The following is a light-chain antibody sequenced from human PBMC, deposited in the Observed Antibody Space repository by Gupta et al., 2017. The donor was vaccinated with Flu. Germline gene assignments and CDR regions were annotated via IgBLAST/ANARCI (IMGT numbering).Light chain of an antibody. J-gene: IGKJ1*01. V-gene: IGKV3-20*01. CDR3: QQDGSSQT. Sequence: ENVLTQSPGTLSLSPGERATLSCRASQNVINSYLGWYQQRPGQAPRLLIYGASNRATGISDRFSGSGSGTDFTLTSSRRQPEDFAMYYWQQDGSSQTFGQGTKVEIK. CDR2: GAS. CDR1: QNVINSY.